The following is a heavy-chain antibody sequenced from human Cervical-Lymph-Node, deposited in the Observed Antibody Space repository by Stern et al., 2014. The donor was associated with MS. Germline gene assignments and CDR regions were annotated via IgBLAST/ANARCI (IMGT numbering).Heavy chain of an antibody. CDR2: LNPKSGNS. Sequence: QVQLMQSGAEVKKPGASVKVSCKASGYTFINYDVNWVRQATGHGLEWIGWLNPKSGNSGAAQKFQGRATLTGNNSINTAYMELRSLKSDDTATYFCTTSQGAFWGQGTVVTVSS. CDR3: TTSQGAF. D-gene: IGHD3-16*01. V-gene: IGHV1-8*01. CDR1: GYTFINYD. J-gene: IGHJ4*02.